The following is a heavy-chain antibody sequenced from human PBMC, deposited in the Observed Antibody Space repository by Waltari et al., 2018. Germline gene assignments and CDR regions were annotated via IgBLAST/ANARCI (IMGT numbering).Heavy chain of an antibody. CDR2: INPSGGST. Sequence: QVQLVQSGAEVKKPGASVKVSCKASGYTFTSYYIHWVRQAPGQGLEWMGIINPSGGSTSYAKKFQGRVTMTRDTSTRTVYMELSSLRSEETAVYYCAIPYYYDSSGLDYWGQGTLVTVSS. V-gene: IGHV1-46*01. CDR1: GYTFTSYY. CDR3: AIPYYYDSSGLDY. J-gene: IGHJ4*02. D-gene: IGHD3-22*01.